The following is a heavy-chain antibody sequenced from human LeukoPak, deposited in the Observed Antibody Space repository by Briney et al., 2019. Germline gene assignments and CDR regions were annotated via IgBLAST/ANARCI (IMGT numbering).Heavy chain of an antibody. J-gene: IGHJ4*02. CDR2: IYYSGST. CDR3: ARGEKYCSGGNCYSYFDY. CDR1: GGSISSYY. V-gene: IGHV4-59*01. Sequence: NPSETLSLTCTVSGGSISSYYWSWIRQPPRKGLEWIGYIYYSGSTNYNPSLKSRVTISVDTSKNQFSLKLSSVTAADTAVYYCARGEKYCSGGNCYSYFDYWGQGTLVTVSS. D-gene: IGHD2-15*01.